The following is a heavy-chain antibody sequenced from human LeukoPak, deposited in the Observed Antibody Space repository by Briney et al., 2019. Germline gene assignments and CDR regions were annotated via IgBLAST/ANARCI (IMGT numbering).Heavy chain of an antibody. CDR2: INPNSGGT. CDR3: ARDRGLEGFGESSYNWFDP. Sequence: ASVKVSCKASGYTFTGYYMHWVRQAPGQGLEWMGWINPNSGGTNYAQKFQGRVTMTRDTSISTAYMELSRLRSDDTAVYYCARDRGLEGFGESSYNWFDPWGQGTLVTVSS. D-gene: IGHD3-10*01. J-gene: IGHJ5*02. CDR1: GYTFTGYY. V-gene: IGHV1-2*02.